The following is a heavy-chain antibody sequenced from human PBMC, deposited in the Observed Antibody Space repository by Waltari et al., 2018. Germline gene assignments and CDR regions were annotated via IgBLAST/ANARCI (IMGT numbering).Heavy chain of an antibody. V-gene: IGHV4-34*01. CDR1: GGSLSGYY. J-gene: IGHJ6*03. Sequence: QVQLQQWGAGLFKPSETLSLTCAVYGGSLSGYYWRWLRTPPVKGLEWIGEINHSGSTNYNPSLKSRVTISVDTSKNQFSLKLSSVTAADTAVYYCARVALWMPYYYYYMDVWGKGTTVTVSS. CDR2: INHSGST. CDR3: ARVALWMPYYYYYMDV. D-gene: IGHD1-1*01.